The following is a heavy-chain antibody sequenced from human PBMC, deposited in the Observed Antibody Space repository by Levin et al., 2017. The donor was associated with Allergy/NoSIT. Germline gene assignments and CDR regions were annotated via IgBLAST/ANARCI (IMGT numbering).Heavy chain of an antibody. J-gene: IGHJ4*02. CDR3: ARSMGAAGDLDY. D-gene: IGHD6-13*01. CDR1: GDSMSSGGHY. CDR2: IYYSGST. V-gene: IGHV4-31*03. Sequence: LRLSCTVSGDSMSSGGHYWTWIRQHPGKGLEWIGYIYYSGSTDHNPSLKSRVTLSVDTSKNQFSLKLSSVTAADTAVYYCARSMGAAGDLDYWGRGTLVIVSS.